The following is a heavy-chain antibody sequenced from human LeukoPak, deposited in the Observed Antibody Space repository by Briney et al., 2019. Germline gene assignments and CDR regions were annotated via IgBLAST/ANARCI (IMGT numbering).Heavy chain of an antibody. Sequence: ASVKVSCKASGYTITGYYMHWVRQAPGQGPEWMGRINPNTGDTNSARKFQGRVTMTRDTSISTVYMELSRLRSDDTAVYYCARDREDNTVSYFDYWGQGTLVTVSS. CDR1: GYTITGYY. CDR2: INPNTGDT. J-gene: IGHJ4*02. CDR3: ARDREDNTVSYFDY. D-gene: IGHD2-15*01. V-gene: IGHV1-2*06.